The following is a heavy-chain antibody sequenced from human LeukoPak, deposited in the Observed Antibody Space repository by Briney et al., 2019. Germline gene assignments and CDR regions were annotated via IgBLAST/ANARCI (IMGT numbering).Heavy chain of an antibody. CDR1: GFTFNTYA. Sequence: GGSLRLSCAASGFTFNTYAMSWVRQAPGKGLEWVSSISSSGSTIYYADSVKGRFTISRDNAKNSLYLQMNSLRAEDTAVYYCAELGITMIGGVWGKGTTVTISS. D-gene: IGHD3-10*02. J-gene: IGHJ6*04. CDR2: ISSSGSTI. V-gene: IGHV3-48*03. CDR3: AELGITMIGGV.